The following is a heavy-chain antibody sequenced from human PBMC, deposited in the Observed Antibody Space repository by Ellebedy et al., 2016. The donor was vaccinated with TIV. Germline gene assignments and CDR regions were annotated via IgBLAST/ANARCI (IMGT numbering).Heavy chain of an antibody. CDR2: VYYSGSS. D-gene: IGHD3-10*01. CDR3: ARDAGFGEYYMDV. J-gene: IGHJ6*03. V-gene: IGHV4-39*07. Sequence: SETLSLTCTVSGVSINNTSFFWAWVRQPPGKGLEWIGSVYYSGSSYSIPSLKSRVSMSVETSKNPFSLKLTSVTAADTAVYYCARDAGFGEYYMDVWGKGTTVTVFS. CDR1: GVSINNTSFF.